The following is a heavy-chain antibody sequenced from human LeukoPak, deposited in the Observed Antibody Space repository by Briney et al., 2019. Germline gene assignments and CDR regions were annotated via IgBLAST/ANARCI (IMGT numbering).Heavy chain of an antibody. CDR2: IETDGSST. CDR1: GFTFSSYW. D-gene: IGHD3-10*01. Sequence: QPGGSLRLSCAASGFTFSSYWMYWVRQAPGKGLVWVSRIETDGSSTSYADSVKGRFTISRDNSKNTLYLQMNSLRAEDTAVYYCARDKGSLFTMVRGVMDVWGQGTTVTVSS. J-gene: IGHJ6*02. CDR3: ARDKGSLFTMVRGVMDV. V-gene: IGHV3-74*01.